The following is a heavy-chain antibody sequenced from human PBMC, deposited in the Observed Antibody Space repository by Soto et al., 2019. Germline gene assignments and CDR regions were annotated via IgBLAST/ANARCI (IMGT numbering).Heavy chain of an antibody. CDR3: ARDVGYGLIDY. CDR1: GYTFTSYG. J-gene: IGHJ4*02. V-gene: IGHV1-18*01. D-gene: IGHD5-18*01. Sequence: QVQLVQSGAEVKKPGASVTVSCKASGYTFTSYGISWVRQAPGQGLEWMGWINAYNGNTNYAHKLQGGVTMTTDTTTSTAYMGRRSLRSDDTAVYYCARDVGYGLIDYWGQGTLVTVSS. CDR2: INAYNGNT.